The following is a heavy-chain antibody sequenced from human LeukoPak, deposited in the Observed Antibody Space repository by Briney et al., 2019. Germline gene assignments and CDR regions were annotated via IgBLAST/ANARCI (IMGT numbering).Heavy chain of an antibody. Sequence: ASVKVSCKASGGTFSSYAINWVRQATGQGLEWMGWMNPNSGNTGYAQKFQGRVTMTRNTSISTAYMELSSLRSEDTAVYYCARAPIVVVVAATRGGYYYYGMDVWGQGTTVTVSS. CDR2: MNPNSGNT. D-gene: IGHD2-15*01. CDR3: ARAPIVVVVAATRGGYYYYGMDV. CDR1: GGTFSSYA. V-gene: IGHV1-8*02. J-gene: IGHJ6*02.